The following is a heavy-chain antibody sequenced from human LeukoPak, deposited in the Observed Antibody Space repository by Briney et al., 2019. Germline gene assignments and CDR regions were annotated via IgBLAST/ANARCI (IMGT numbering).Heavy chain of an antibody. CDR3: ARASSGYYSSYFDY. J-gene: IGHJ4*02. V-gene: IGHV4-59*12. D-gene: IGHD3-22*01. Sequence: SETLSLTCTVSGGSISSYYWSWIRQPPGKGLEWIGYIYYSGSTNYNPSLKSRVTISVDTSKNQFSLKLSSVTAADTAVYYCARASSGYYSSYFDYWGQGTLVTVSS. CDR1: GGSISSYY. CDR2: IYYSGST.